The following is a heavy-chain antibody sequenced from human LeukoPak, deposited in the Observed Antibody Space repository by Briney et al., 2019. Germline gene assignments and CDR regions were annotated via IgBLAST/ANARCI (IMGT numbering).Heavy chain of an antibody. Sequence: GGSLRLSCAASGFTFSSYWMHWVRQAPGKGLVWVSRINSDGSSTSYADSVKGRFTISRDNAKNTQYLQMNSLRAEDTAVYYCARDRQGDCSSTSCYTGDAFDIWGQGTMVTVSS. CDR2: INSDGSST. V-gene: IGHV3-74*01. CDR1: GFTFSSYW. J-gene: IGHJ3*02. D-gene: IGHD2-2*02. CDR3: ARDRQGDCSSTSCYTGDAFDI.